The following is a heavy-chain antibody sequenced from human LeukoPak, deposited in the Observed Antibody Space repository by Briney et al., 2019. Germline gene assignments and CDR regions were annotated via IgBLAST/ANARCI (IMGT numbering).Heavy chain of an antibody. V-gene: IGHV4-59*01. J-gene: IGHJ5*02. Sequence: SETLSLTCVVSGGPLGTDYWNWIRQPPGKGLEWIGYIYYSGSTNYNPSLKSRVTISVDTSKNQFSLKLSSVTAADTAVYYCARWSGNWFDPWGQGTLVTVSS. CDR2: IYYSGST. D-gene: IGHD3-10*01. CDR3: ARWSGNWFDP. CDR1: GGPLGTDY.